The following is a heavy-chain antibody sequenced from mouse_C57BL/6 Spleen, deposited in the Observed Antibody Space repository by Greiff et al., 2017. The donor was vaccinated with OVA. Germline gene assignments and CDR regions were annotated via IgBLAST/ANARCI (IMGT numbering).Heavy chain of an antibody. CDR3: ARNGVRSPYFDV. V-gene: IGHV2-2*01. D-gene: IGHD1-1*01. CDR2: IWSGGST. CDR1: GFSLTSYG. Sequence: QVQLQQSGPGLVQPSQSLSITCTVSGFSLTSYGVHWVRQSPGKGLEWLGVIWSGGSTDYNAAFISRLSISKDNSKSQVFFKMNSLQADDTAIYYCARNGVRSPYFDVWGTGTTVTVSS. J-gene: IGHJ1*03.